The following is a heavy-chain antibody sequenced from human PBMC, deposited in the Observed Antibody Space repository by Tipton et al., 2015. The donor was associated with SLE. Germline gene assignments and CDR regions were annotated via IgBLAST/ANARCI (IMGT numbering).Heavy chain of an antibody. Sequence: TLSLTCTVSGGSISSSSYYWSWIRQPPGKGLEWIGYIYYSGSTNYNPSLKSRVTISVDTSKNQFSLKLSSVTAADTAVYYCASGNYYYMDVWGQGTMVTVSS. CDR1: GGSISSSSYY. D-gene: IGHD1-26*01. J-gene: IGHJ6*03. V-gene: IGHV4-61*01. CDR2: IYYSGST. CDR3: ASGNYYYMDV.